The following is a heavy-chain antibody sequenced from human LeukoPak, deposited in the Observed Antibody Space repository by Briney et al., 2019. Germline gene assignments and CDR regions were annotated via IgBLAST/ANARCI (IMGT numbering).Heavy chain of an antibody. Sequence: SETLSLTCAVYGVSFSGYYWSWIRQPPGKGLEWVGEINHSGSTNYNPSLKSRVTISVDTSKNQFSLKLSSVTAADTAVYYCARGSQDCSSTSCYSVWFDPWGQGTLVTVSS. V-gene: IGHV4-34*01. CDR1: GVSFSGYY. CDR2: INHSGST. J-gene: IGHJ5*02. CDR3: ARGSQDCSSTSCYSVWFDP. D-gene: IGHD2-2*02.